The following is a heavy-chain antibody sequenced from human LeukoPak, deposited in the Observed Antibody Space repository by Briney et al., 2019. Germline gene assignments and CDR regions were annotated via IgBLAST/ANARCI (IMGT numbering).Heavy chain of an antibody. D-gene: IGHD3-9*01. CDR2: ISGSADST. V-gene: IGHV3-23*01. J-gene: IGHJ4*02. Sequence: PSETLSLTCAVYGGSFSGYYWSWIRQPPGKGLEWVSAISGSADSTYYADSVKGRFTISRDNSKNTLYLQVNSLRAEDTAVYYCAKNRGVLRNFDCYDYWGQGTLVTVSS. CDR3: AKNRGVLRNFDCYDY. CDR1: GGSFSGYY.